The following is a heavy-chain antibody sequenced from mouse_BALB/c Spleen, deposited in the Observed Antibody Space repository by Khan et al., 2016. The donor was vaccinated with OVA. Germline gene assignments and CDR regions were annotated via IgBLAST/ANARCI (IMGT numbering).Heavy chain of an antibody. CDR1: GYSITSGYY. V-gene: IGHV3-6*02. Sequence: EVQLQESGPGLVKPSQSLSLTCSVTGYSITSGYYWNWIRQFPGNRLEWMGYISYDGSNNYNPSLKNRIPITRDTSKKQFFLKLNSVTTEDTATYYGASESYGKGAYWGQGTLVTVSA. J-gene: IGHJ3*01. CDR3: ASESYGKGAY. CDR2: ISYDGSN. D-gene: IGHD2-1*01.